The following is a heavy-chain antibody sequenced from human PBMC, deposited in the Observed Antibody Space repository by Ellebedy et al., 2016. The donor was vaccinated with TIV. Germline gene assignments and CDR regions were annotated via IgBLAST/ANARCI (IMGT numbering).Heavy chain of an antibody. CDR3: ARDSGRRRSWDNDY. Sequence: GESLKISCVASGFTFSSYAMCWVRQAPGKGLEWVSTISDRGGNTHFPDSVTGRFTISRDNSRNTVYLQMNNLRAEDTAVYYCARDSGRRRSWDNDYWGQGTLVTVSS. V-gene: IGHV3-23*01. CDR1: GFTFSSYA. D-gene: IGHD3-10*01. CDR2: ISDRGGNT. J-gene: IGHJ4*02.